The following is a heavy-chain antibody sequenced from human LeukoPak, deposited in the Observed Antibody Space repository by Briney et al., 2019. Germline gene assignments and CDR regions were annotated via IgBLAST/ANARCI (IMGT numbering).Heavy chain of an antibody. CDR2: IIPIFGTA. V-gene: IGHV1-69*05. CDR3: ARDRSYYDSSGFLDY. J-gene: IGHJ4*02. Sequence: SVKVSCKASGGTFSSYAISWVRQAPGQGLEWMGRIIPIFGTANYAQKFQGRVTIITDESTSTAYMELSSLRSEDTAVYYCARDRSYYDSSGFLDYWGQGTLVTVSS. CDR1: GGTFSSYA. D-gene: IGHD3-22*01.